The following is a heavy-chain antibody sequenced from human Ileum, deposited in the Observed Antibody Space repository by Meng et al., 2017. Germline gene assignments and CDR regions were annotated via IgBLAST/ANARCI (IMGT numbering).Heavy chain of an antibody. J-gene: IGHJ4*02. D-gene: IGHD2-15*01. V-gene: IGHV3-33*01. CDR3: ATDRGGSPFDY. CDR1: GFSFRSHG. CDR2: IWADGNTK. Sequence: QVHLVESGGGVVQPGRSLRLSCAASGFSFRSHGMHWVRQAPGKGLEWVAVIWADGNTKDYADSVKGRFTISRDNSKNTLYLQMSSLRAEDTAVYYCATDRGGSPFDYWGQGTLVTVSS.